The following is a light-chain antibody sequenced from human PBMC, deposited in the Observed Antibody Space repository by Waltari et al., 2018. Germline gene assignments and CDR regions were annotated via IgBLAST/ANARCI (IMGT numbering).Light chain of an antibody. CDR1: SSNIGSNY. J-gene: IGLJ2*01. CDR2: TNN. Sequence: QSGLTQPPSASGTPGQRVTISCSGSSSNIGSNYVYWYQQLPGTAPKLLIYTNNPRPTGVPDRFSGSKSGTSASLAITGLRSEDEADYYCAAWDDSLRVVFGGGTKLTVL. V-gene: IGLV1-47*01. CDR3: AAWDDSLRVV.